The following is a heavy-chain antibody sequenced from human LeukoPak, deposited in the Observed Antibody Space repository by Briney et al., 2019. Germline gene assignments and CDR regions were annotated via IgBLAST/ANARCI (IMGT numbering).Heavy chain of an antibody. V-gene: IGHV3-74*01. CDR3: ARDGTIFGVVILMDV. J-gene: IGHJ6*03. Sequence: GGSLRLSCAASGFTFSSYWMHWVRQAPGKGLVWVSRINSDGSSTSYADSVKGRFTISRDNAKNTLYLQMNSLRAEDTAVYYCARDGTIFGVVILMDVWGKGTTVTVSS. D-gene: IGHD3-3*01. CDR1: GFTFSSYW. CDR2: INSDGSST.